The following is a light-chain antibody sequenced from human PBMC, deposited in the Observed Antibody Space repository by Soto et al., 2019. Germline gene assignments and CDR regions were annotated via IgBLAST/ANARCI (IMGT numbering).Light chain of an antibody. CDR2: GNS. J-gene: IGLJ3*02. CDR1: SSNIGAGYD. Sequence: QSVLTQPPSVSGAPGQRVTISCTGSSSNIGAGYDVHWYQQLPGKAPKLLIYGNSNRRPGVPDRFSGSKSVTSASLAITGLQAEDEADYYCQSYDSSLSGWVFGGGTKLTVL. CDR3: QSYDSSLSGWV. V-gene: IGLV1-40*01.